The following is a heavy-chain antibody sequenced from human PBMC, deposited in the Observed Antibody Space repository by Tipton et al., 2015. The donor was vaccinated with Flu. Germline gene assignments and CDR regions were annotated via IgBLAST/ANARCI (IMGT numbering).Heavy chain of an antibody. CDR2: ITSGGSSI. V-gene: IGHV3-48*03. CDR1: GFTFSSYE. D-gene: IGHD3-3*02. CDR3: VRVNHHLWDGRPLDY. J-gene: IGHJ4*02. Sequence: VQSGGSLRLSCAASGFTFSSYEMNWVRQAPGKGLEWVSSITSGGSSIFYADSVKGRFTISRDNAQNSLYLQMNSLRAEDTAIYYCVRVNHHLWDGRPLDYWGQGTLVTVSS.